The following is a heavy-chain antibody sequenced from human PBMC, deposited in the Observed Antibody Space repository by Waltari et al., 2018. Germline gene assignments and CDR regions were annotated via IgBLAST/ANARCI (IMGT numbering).Heavy chain of an antibody. Sequence: QVQLQESGPGLVKPSETLSLTCTVSGGSISNYYWSWIRQSPGKGLEWIGSIYYSGSTTYNPALKSRVTLSVDTSNNHFSLNLGLLTAADTALYYCARQGHYDFWTGYYLFDYWGQGTLVTVSS. J-gene: IGHJ4*02. CDR2: IYYSGST. CDR3: ARQGHYDFWTGYYLFDY. CDR1: GGSISNYY. V-gene: IGHV4-59*08. D-gene: IGHD3-3*01.